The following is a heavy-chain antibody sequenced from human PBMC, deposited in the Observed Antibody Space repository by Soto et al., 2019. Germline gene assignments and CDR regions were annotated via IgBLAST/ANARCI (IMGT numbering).Heavy chain of an antibody. J-gene: IGHJ4*02. V-gene: IGHV3-48*02. CDR3: ARSVEGHFDY. Sequence: DVQLVESGGGLVQPGGSLRLSCAASGFRFNIYSMNWVRQAPGKGLEWSAYITSDTNTIKYADSVKGRFTISRDNARNLVYLHMDSLRDEGTAVYYCARSVEGHFDYWGQGTVVTVSS. D-gene: IGHD6-19*01. CDR1: GFRFNIYS. CDR2: ITSDTNTI.